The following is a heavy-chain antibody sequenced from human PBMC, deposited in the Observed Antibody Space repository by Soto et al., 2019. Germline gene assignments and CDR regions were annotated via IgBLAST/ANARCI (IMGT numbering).Heavy chain of an antibody. D-gene: IGHD6-6*01. Sequence: ASVKVSCKASGYTFTSYGISWVRQAPGQGLEWMGWISAYNGNTNYAQKLQGRVTMTTDTSTSTAYMELRSLRSDDTAVYYCARDSSSSPYYYYGMDVWGQGTTVTVS. V-gene: IGHV1-18*04. CDR2: ISAYNGNT. J-gene: IGHJ6*02. CDR1: GYTFTSYG. CDR3: ARDSSSSPYYYYGMDV.